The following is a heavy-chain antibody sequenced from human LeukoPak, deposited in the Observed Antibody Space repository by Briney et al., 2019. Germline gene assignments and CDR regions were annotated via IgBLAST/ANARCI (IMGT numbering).Heavy chain of an antibody. D-gene: IGHD2-2*01. Sequence: GGSLRLSCAVSGFTFSSYSMNWVRQAPGKGLEWVSSISSSSSYIYYADSVKGRFIISRDNAKNSLFLQMNSLRAEDTVVYYYARYCSSTSCHHSYYYYMDVWGKGPTDPVPS. CDR2: ISSSSSYI. J-gene: IGHJ6*03. CDR1: GFTFSSYS. V-gene: IGHV3-21*01. CDR3: ARYCSSTSCHHSYYYYMDV.